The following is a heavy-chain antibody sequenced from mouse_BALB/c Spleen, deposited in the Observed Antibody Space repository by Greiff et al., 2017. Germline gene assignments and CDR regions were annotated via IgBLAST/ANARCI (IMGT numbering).Heavy chain of an antibody. CDR3: AREGYSAWFAY. Sequence: QVQLQQSGAELARPGASVKLSCKASGYTFTSYWMQWVKQRPGQGLEWIGAIYPGDGDTRYTQKFKGKATLTADKSSSTAYMQLSSLASEDSAVYYCAREGYSAWFAYWGQGTLVTVSA. CDR1: GYTFTSYW. V-gene: IGHV1-87*01. CDR2: IYPGDGDT. J-gene: IGHJ3*01. D-gene: IGHD3-2*02.